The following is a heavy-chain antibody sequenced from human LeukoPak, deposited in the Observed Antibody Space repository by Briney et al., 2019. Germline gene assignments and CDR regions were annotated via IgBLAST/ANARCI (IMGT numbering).Heavy chain of an antibody. CDR2: INHNGVSR. J-gene: IGHJ6*02. D-gene: IGHD2-15*01. V-gene: IGHV3-74*01. Sequence: GGSLRLSCAASGFTFSSDWMHWVRQTPGEGLVWVSRINHNGVSRAYADFVKGRFTISRDDARGTVYLQMDSLSADDTAVYYCARVPGYVGYFYGMDVWGQGTTVTVSS. CDR1: GFTFSSDW. CDR3: ARVPGYVGYFYGMDV.